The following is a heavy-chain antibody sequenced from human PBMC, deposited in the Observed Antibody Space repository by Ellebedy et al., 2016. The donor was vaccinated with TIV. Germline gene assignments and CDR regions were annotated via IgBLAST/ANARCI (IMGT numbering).Heavy chain of an antibody. J-gene: IGHJ4*02. CDR2: INHSGST. V-gene: IGHV4-34*01. CDR3: ARYPGVAAHYFDY. CDR1: GGSFSGYY. D-gene: IGHD6-19*01. Sequence: MPSETLSLTCAVYGGSFSGYYWSRIRQPPGKGLEWIGEINHSGSTNYNPSLTSRVIISVDTSKNQFSLKLSSVTAADTAVYYCARYPGVAAHYFDYWGQGTLVTVSS.